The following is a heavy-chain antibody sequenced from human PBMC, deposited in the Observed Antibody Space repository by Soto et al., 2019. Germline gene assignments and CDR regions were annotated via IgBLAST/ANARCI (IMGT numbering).Heavy chain of an antibody. J-gene: IGHJ3*02. Sequence: PGESLKISCKGSGYSFTSYWIGWVRQMPGKGLEWMGIIYPGDSDTRYSPSFQGQVTISADKSISTAYLQWSSLKASDTAMYYCARSNYYGSGSYFFDAFDIWGQGKMVTVSS. D-gene: IGHD3-10*01. CDR1: GYSFTSYW. CDR3: ARSNYYGSGSYFFDAFDI. CDR2: IYPGDSDT. V-gene: IGHV5-51*01.